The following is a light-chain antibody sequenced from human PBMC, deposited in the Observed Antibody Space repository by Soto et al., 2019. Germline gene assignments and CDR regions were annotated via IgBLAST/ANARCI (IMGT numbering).Light chain of an antibody. Sequence: EIVMTQSPATLSVSPVEIATLSFSASQSVSINLAWYQQNPGQAPRLLIYGASTRATGIPARLSGSGSGTEFTLTIRSLQSEDFAVYYCQQYNNWPPWTCGQGTKADIK. CDR3: QQYNNWPPWT. J-gene: IGKJ1*01. CDR1: QSVSIN. V-gene: IGKV3-15*01. CDR2: GAS.